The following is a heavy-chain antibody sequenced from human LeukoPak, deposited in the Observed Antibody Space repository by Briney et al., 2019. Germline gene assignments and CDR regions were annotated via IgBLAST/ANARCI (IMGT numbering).Heavy chain of an antibody. D-gene: IGHD3-22*01. Sequence: GGSLRLSCAASGFTFSGSAMHWVRQASGKGLEWVGRIRSRANSYAASYGASVKGRFTISRDDSKNTAYLQMNSLKTEDTAVYFCTRRYYHDSSGNFQRDYWGQGTLVTVSS. V-gene: IGHV3-73*01. J-gene: IGHJ4*02. CDR3: TRRYYHDSSGNFQRDY. CDR1: GFTFSGSA. CDR2: IRSRANSYAA.